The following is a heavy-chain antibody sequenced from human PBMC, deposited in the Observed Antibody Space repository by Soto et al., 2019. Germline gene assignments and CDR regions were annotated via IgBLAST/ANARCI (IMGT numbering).Heavy chain of an antibody. CDR1: GGSISSGGYY. Sequence: ASETLSLTCTVSGGSISSGGYYWSWIRQHPGKGLEWIGYIYYSGSTYYNPSLKSRVTISVDTSKNQFSLKLSSVTAADTAVYYCARANCTNGVCYTGDYFDYWGQGTLVTVSS. CDR3: ARANCTNGVCYTGDYFDY. V-gene: IGHV4-31*03. CDR2: IYYSGST. J-gene: IGHJ4*02. D-gene: IGHD2-8*01.